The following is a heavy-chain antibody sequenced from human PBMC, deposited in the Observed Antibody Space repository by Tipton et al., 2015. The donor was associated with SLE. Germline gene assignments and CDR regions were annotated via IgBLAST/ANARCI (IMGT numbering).Heavy chain of an antibody. D-gene: IGHD6-19*01. CDR2: IFTRGST. CDR1: GGSIGSGTYY. Sequence: TLSLTCTVSGGSIGSGTYYWSWIRQPAGKGLEWTGRIFTRGSTNYSPSPKSRVTISVDTSKNQVSLKLTSVTAADTAVYYCARTLPESSGLAFDYWGQGTLVTVSS. CDR3: ARTLPESSGLAFDY. J-gene: IGHJ4*02. V-gene: IGHV4-61*02.